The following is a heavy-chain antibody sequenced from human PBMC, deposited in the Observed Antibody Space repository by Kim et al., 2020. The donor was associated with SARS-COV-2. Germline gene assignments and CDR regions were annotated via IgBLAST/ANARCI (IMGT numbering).Heavy chain of an antibody. D-gene: IGHD3-3*01. Sequence: RVTISVDTSKNQFSLKLSSVTAADTAVYYCARHGKTTIFGVVTIPGGMDVWGKGTTVTVSS. V-gene: IGHV4-59*08. CDR3: ARHGKTTIFGVVTIPGGMDV. J-gene: IGHJ6*04.